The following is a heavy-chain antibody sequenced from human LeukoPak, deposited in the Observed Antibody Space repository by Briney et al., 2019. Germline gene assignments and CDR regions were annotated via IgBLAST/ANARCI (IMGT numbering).Heavy chain of an antibody. CDR3: AKDTAIAARPGGDY. Sequence: GGSLRLSCAASGFTFSAYSMTWVRQAPGKGPEWVSTISGSGENIYFADSMKGRFTISRDSSKNTLYLQMNSLRAEDTAVYYCAKDTAIAARPGGDYWGQGTLVTVSS. V-gene: IGHV3-23*01. D-gene: IGHD6-6*01. CDR1: GFTFSAYS. J-gene: IGHJ4*02. CDR2: ISGSGENI.